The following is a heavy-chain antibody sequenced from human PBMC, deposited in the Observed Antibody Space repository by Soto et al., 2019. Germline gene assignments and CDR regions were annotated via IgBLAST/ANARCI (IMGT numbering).Heavy chain of an antibody. Sequence: GGSLRLSCAASGFTFSNAWMSWVRQAPGKGLEWVGRIKSKTDGGTTDYAAPVKGRFTISRDDSKNTLYLQMNSLKTEDTAVYYCTTDTASFDYFDYWGQGTLVTVSS. V-gene: IGHV3-15*01. CDR1: GFTFSNAW. D-gene: IGHD5-18*01. J-gene: IGHJ4*02. CDR3: TTDTASFDYFDY. CDR2: IKSKTDGGTT.